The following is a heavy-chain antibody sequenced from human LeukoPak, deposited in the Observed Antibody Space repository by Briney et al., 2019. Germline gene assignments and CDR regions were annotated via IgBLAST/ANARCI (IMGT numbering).Heavy chain of an antibody. CDR3: ANSLRGYSYGYSSSSDY. CDR2: ISGSGAST. J-gene: IGHJ4*02. Sequence: AGGSLSLSCSAYGFTFSSYAMSWVRQAPGRGLEGVSAISGSGASTYYADSVKGRFTISRDNSKNTLYLQMSSLRAEDTAVYYCANSLRGYSYGYSSSSDYWGQGTLVTVSS. D-gene: IGHD5-18*01. V-gene: IGHV3-23*01. CDR1: GFTFSSYA.